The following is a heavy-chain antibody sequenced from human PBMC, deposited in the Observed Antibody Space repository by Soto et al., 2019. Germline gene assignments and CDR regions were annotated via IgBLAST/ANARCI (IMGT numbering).Heavy chain of an antibody. CDR3: ASVTGYCSSTSCYKTLYNWFDP. V-gene: IGHV1-69*13. Sequence: ASVKVSCKASGGTFSSYAISWVRQAPGQGLEWMGGIIPIFGTANYAQKFQGRVTITADESTSTAYMELSSLRSEDTAVYYCASVTGYCSSTSCYKTLYNWFDPWGQGTLVTGSS. CDR2: IIPIFGTA. CDR1: GGTFSSYA. J-gene: IGHJ5*02. D-gene: IGHD2-2*02.